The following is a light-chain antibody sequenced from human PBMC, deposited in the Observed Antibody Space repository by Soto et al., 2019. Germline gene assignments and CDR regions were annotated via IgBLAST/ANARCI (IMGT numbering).Light chain of an antibody. Sequence: IVLTQSPGTLSLSPGKRATLSCRASQSVSNNYLAWYQQKPGQAPRLLIYGASNRATGIPDRFSGSGSGTDFTLTISRLEPEDFAVYYCQQYGSSGTFGQGTKVDIK. J-gene: IGKJ1*01. CDR3: QQYGSSGT. CDR1: QSVSNNY. CDR2: GAS. V-gene: IGKV3-20*01.